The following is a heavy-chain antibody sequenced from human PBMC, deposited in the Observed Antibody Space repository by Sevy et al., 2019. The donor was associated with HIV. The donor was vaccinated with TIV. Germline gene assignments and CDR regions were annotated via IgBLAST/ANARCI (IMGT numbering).Heavy chain of an antibody. D-gene: IGHD3-16*01. V-gene: IGHV3-7*01. CDR2: IRGDGIDK. CDR1: GFTFSTTW. Sequence: GGSLRLSCAASGFTFSTTWMNWVRQAPGKGLEWVANIRGDGIDKHYVNSVEGRLTNSRDNAKNFLFLQMNSLRVEDTAVYYCAHETFGRFESWGQGTLVTVSS. J-gene: IGHJ4*02. CDR3: AHETFGRFES.